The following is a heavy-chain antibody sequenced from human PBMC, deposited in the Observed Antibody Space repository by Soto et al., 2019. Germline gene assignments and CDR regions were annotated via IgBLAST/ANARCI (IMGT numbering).Heavy chain of an antibody. D-gene: IGHD6-19*01. V-gene: IGHV1-8*01. CDR2: LNPNSGDT. J-gene: IGHJ4*02. CDR1: GYTFSSYD. CDR3: ATAGGGGYLY. Sequence: QVQLVQSGAEVKKPGASVKVSCKASGYTFSSYDINWVRQATGQGLEWMGWLNPNSGDTGHTQKFQGRVTLTRNTSINTAYIEVSSLTSDDTAVYYCATAGGGGYLYWGQGTLGTVSS.